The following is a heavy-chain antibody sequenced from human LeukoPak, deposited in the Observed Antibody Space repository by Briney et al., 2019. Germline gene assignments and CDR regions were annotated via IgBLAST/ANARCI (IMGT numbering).Heavy chain of an antibody. CDR2: ISAYNGNA. V-gene: IGHV1-18*01. D-gene: IGHD3-22*01. CDR3: ARASVSSGYSVY. J-gene: IGHJ4*02. Sequence: ASVKVSCKASGYTFTSYGISWVRQAPGQGLEWMGWISAYNGNANYAQKLQGRGTMTTDTSTSTGYMELRSLRSDATAVYYCARASVSSGYSVYWGQGTLVTVSS. CDR1: GYTFTSYG.